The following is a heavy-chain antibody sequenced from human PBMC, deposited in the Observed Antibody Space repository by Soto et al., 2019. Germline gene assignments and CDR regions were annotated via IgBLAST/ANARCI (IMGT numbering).Heavy chain of an antibody. V-gene: IGHV3-23*01. Sequence: GGSLRLSCGASGFTFSSYAMSWVRQAPGKGLEWVSAISGSGGSTYYADSVKGRFTISRDNSKNTLYLQMNSLRAEDTAVYYCAKDPERGITMVRGVIQGAFDIWGQGTMVTVSS. J-gene: IGHJ3*02. CDR3: AKDPERGITMVRGVIQGAFDI. CDR2: ISGSGGST. CDR1: GFTFSSYA. D-gene: IGHD3-10*01.